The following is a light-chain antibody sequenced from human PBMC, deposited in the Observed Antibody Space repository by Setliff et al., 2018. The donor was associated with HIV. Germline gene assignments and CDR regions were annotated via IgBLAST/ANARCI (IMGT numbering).Light chain of an antibody. CDR3: SSYTTSITFG. V-gene: IGLV2-18*02. Sequence: QSALAQPPYVSGAPGQSVTISCTGSTGDIGHYNRVSWYQQPPGAAPKLIMYEVSHRPSGVPDRFSGSKSDSTASLTISGLQPEDEADYYCSSYTTSITFGFGTGTKVTVL. J-gene: IGLJ1*01. CDR1: TGDIGHYNR. CDR2: EVS.